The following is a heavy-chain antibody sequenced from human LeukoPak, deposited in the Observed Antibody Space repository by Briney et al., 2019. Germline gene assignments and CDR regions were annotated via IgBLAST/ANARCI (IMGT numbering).Heavy chain of an antibody. CDR3: ARVVYSGYDFRGAMDV. CDR2: IYYTGST. V-gene: IGHV4-59*01. CDR1: GGSISSYY. D-gene: IGHD5-12*01. J-gene: IGHJ6*03. Sequence: PSETLSLTCTVSGGSISSYYWSWIRQPPGKGLEWIGYIYYTGSTNHNPSLKSRVTISVDTSKNQFSLKLSSVTAADTAVYYCARVVYSGYDFRGAMDVWGKGTTVTVSS.